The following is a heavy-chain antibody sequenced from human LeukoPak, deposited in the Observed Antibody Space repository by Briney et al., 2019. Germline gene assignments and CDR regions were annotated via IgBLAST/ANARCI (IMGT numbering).Heavy chain of an antibody. D-gene: IGHD4-17*01. V-gene: IGHV4-34*01. J-gene: IGHJ4*02. Sequence: PSETLSLTCTVSGGSISSYYWSWIRQPPGKGLEWIGEINHSGSTNYNPSLKSRVTISVDTSKNQFSLKLSSVTAADTAVYYCASGLDYGGNSGFDYWGQGTLVTVSS. CDR1: GGSISSYY. CDR3: ASGLDYGGNSGFDY. CDR2: INHSGST.